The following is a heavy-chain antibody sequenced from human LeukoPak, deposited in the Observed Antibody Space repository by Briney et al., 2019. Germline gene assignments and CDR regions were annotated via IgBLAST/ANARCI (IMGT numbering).Heavy chain of an antibody. V-gene: IGHV4-30-4*08. CDR2: IYYSGST. J-gene: IGHJ4*02. CDR3: ARARGVLRFLEWLTHFDY. Sequence: LRLSCAASGFTFSSYSMNWVRQPPGKGLEWIGYIYYSGSTYYNPSLKSRVTISVDASKNQFSLKLSSVTAADTAVYYCARARGVLRFLEWLTHFDYWGQGTLVTVSS. D-gene: IGHD3-3*01. CDR1: GFTFSSYS.